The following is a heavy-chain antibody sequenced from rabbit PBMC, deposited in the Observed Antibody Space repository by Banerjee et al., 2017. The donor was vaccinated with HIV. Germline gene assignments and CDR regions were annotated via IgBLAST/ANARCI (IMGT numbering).Heavy chain of an antibody. J-gene: IGHJ4*01. CDR2: INAVTGKA. CDR1: RFPFSDKAV. V-gene: IGHV1S45*01. CDR3: ARDFDGVIGWNLGW. Sequence: QEQLVESRGGLVKPGGSLKLSCTASRFPFSDKAVMCWVRQAPGKGLQWIACINAVTGKAVYATWAKGRFTFSKTSSTTVTLQMTSLTAADTATYFCARDFDGVIGWNLGWWGPGTLVTVS. D-gene: IGHD1-1*01.